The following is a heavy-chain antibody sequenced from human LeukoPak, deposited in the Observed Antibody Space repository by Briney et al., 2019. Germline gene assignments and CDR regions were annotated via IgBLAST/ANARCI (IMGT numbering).Heavy chain of an antibody. D-gene: IGHD1-26*01. CDR3: ATERYGGSFYVFQH. CDR1: GGTFSSYA. CDR2: IIPIFGTA. V-gene: IGHV1-69*06. J-gene: IGHJ1*01. Sequence: EASVKVSCKASGGTFSSYAISWVRQAPGQGLEWMGGIIPIFGTANYAQKFQGRVTMTEDTSTDTAYMELSSLRSEDTAVYYCATERYGGSFYVFQHWGQGTLVTVSS.